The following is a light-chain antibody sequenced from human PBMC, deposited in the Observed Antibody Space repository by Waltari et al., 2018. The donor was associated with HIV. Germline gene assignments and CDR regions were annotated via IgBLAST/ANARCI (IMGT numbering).Light chain of an antibody. Sequence: QSALTQPPSASGSPGQSVTISCTGTTSAIGGSNYVSWYQQHPGEAPRLIIYDVTKRPSGVPDRFSGSKSGNTASLTVSGLQAEDEAEYYCNSYAGSSKSYVFGTGTKVTVL. J-gene: IGLJ1*01. CDR2: DVT. CDR1: TSAIGGSNY. V-gene: IGLV2-8*01. CDR3: NSYAGSSKSYV.